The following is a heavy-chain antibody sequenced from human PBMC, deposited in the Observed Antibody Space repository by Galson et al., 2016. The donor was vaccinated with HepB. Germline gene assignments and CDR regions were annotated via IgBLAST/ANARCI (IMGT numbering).Heavy chain of an antibody. J-gene: IGHJ4*02. D-gene: IGHD1-26*01. CDR2: ISGSGGNT. CDR1: GFTFSSYN. CDR3: AKIKGRWAADY. Sequence: SLRLSCAASGFTFSSYNMNWVRQAPRKGLEWVSGISGSGGNTYYADSVKGRFTISRDNSKNTLYLQMNSLRAEDTAVYYCAKIKGRWAADYWGQGTLVTVSS. V-gene: IGHV3-23*01.